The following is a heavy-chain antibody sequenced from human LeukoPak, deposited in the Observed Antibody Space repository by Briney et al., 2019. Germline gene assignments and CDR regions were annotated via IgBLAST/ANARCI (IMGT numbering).Heavy chain of an antibody. J-gene: IGHJ3*02. V-gene: IGHV3-30*03. Sequence: GRSLRLSCAASGFTFSSYGMHWVRQAPGKGLEWVAVISYDGSNKYYADSVKGRFTISRDNSKNTLYLQMNSLRAEDTAVYYCARAASNWGGEDAFDIWGQGTMVTVSS. CDR3: ARAASNWGGEDAFDI. D-gene: IGHD7-27*01. CDR1: GFTFSSYG. CDR2: ISYDGSNK.